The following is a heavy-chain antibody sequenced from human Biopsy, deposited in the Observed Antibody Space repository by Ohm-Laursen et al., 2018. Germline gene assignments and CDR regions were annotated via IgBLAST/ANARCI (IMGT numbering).Heavy chain of an antibody. D-gene: IGHD2-21*01. CDR2: ITGSSSTI. J-gene: IGHJ6*02. V-gene: IGHV3-48*04. CDR1: GFSLRNYT. CDR3: TRLAYYYYYGMDV. Sequence: SLRLSCAASGFSLRNYTINWVRQAPGKGLEWISYITGSSSTIYYADSVEGRFTISRDNAKNSLYLQMNSLRAEDTAVYYCTRLAYYYYYGMDVWGQGTTVTVSS.